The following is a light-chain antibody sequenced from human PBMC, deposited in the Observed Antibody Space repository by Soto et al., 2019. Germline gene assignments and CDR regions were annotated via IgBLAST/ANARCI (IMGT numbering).Light chain of an antibody. CDR3: RQAKSFPLP. CDR2: DAS. CDR1: QGISNW. V-gene: IGKV1-12*01. Sequence: DLQMTQSPSSVSASVGDRVTITCRASQGISNWLAWYQQKPGKAPNLLIYDASRLQSGVPSRFSGSGFGTDFTLTISSLQPEDFATYYCRQAKSFPLPVGGGTKVEIK. J-gene: IGKJ4*01.